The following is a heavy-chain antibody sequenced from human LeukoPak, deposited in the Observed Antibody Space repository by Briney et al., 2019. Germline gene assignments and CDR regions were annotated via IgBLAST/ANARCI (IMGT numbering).Heavy chain of an antibody. D-gene: IGHD3-10*01. J-gene: IGHJ5*02. CDR2: IYTSGST. CDR3: ARDYYGSGSPGWFDP. V-gene: IGHV4-61*02. CDR1: GGSISSGSYY. Sequence: PSQTLSLTCTVSGGSISSGSYYWSWIRQPAGKGLEWIGRIYTSGSTNYNPSLKSRVTISADTSKNQFSLKLSSVTAADTAVYYCARDYYGSGSPGWFDPWGQGTLVTVSS.